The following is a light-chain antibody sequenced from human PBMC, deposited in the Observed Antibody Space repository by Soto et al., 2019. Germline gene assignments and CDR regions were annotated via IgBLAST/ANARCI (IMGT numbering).Light chain of an antibody. J-gene: IGKJ1*01. CDR1: QAFGNI. CDR3: QKYNSAPRT. Sequence: DIQMTQSPSSLSASVGDRVTITCRASQAFGNILAWYQQKPGKVPKLLIYAESTLQSGVPSRFSGSGSGTDFTLTISSLQPEDVATYYCQKYNSAPRTFGQGTKVEIK. CDR2: AES. V-gene: IGKV1-27*01.